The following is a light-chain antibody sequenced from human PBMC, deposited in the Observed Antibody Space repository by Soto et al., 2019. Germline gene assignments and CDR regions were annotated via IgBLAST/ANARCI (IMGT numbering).Light chain of an antibody. Sequence: EIVLTQSPGTLSLSPGETATLSCRASQTVNSDYLAWYQQKPGQAPRLLIYDASNRATGIPARFSGSGSGTDFTLTISSLEAEDFAVYYCQQRSNWPPITFGQGTRLEIK. J-gene: IGKJ5*01. CDR2: DAS. V-gene: IGKV3-11*01. CDR3: QQRSNWPPIT. CDR1: QTVNSDY.